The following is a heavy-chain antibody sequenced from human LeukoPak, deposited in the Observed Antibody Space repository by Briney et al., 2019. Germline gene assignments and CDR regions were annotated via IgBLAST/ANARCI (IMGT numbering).Heavy chain of an antibody. D-gene: IGHD1-26*01. CDR1: GYTFTGYY. Sequence: ASVKVSCKASGYTFTGYYMHWVRQAPGQGLEWMGWINPNSGGTNYAQKFQGRVTMTRDTSVSTAYMELSRLRSDDTAVHYCAGDIGGIVGAPLDYWGQGTLVTVSS. CDR2: INPNSGGT. J-gene: IGHJ4*02. V-gene: IGHV1-2*02. CDR3: AGDIGGIVGAPLDY.